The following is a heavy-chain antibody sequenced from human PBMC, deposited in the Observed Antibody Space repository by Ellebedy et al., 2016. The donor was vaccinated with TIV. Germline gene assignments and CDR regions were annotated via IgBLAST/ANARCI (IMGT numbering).Heavy chain of an antibody. CDR2: IYYSGST. D-gene: IGHD3-3*01. CDR1: GGSISSYY. CDR3: ARSLYDFWSGYYNYFDY. J-gene: IGHJ4*02. V-gene: IGHV4-59*01. Sequence: SETLSLXXTVSGGSISSYYWCWIWQPPGQGLEWIGYIYYSGSTNYNYSLKSRVTISVDTSKNQFSMTLSSVTAADTAVYYCARSLYDFWSGYYNYFDYWGQGTLVTVSS.